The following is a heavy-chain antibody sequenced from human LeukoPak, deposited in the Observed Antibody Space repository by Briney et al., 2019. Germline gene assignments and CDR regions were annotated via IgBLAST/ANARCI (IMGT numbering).Heavy chain of an antibody. CDR3: ARDLYGSGI. J-gene: IGHJ4*02. D-gene: IGHD3-10*01. CDR2: IYYSGST. CDR1: GGSISSGGYS. V-gene: IGHV4-31*03. Sequence: ASETLSLTCIVSGGSISSGGYSWSWIRQHPGKGLEWIGYIYYSGSTYYNPSLKSRVTISVDTSKNQFSLKLSSVTAADTAVYYCARDLYGSGIWGQGTLVTVSS.